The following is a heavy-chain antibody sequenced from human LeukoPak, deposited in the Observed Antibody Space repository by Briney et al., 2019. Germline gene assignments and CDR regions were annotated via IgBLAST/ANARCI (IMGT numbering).Heavy chain of an antibody. V-gene: IGHV3-48*04. D-gene: IGHD5-24*01. J-gene: IGHJ4*02. CDR3: ARDRGDGYKAFDY. Sequence: PGGSLRLSCAASGFAFSVHNLNWVRQAPGKGLEWVSYISSSASTIYYADSVKGRFTISRDNAKNSLFLQMNSLRAEDTAVYYCARDRGDGYKAFDYWGQGTLVTVSS. CDR2: ISSSASTI. CDR1: GFAFSVHN.